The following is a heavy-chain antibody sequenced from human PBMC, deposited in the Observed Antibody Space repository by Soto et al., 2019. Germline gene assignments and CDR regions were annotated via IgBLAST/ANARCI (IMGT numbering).Heavy chain of an antibody. D-gene: IGHD3-3*01. J-gene: IGHJ6*02. CDR2: IVPRFGSP. Sequence: QVQLVQSGAEMRKPGSSLRFSCKASGGTFSAFAFSCVRQAPGQGLEWMGGIVPRFGSPNYAQKFGGRVTISADTSTSTVYMEVSSLRFDDTAVYFGERDRIQLRLSTYSFNGMEVWGQGATITVS. CDR3: ERDRIQLRLSTYSFNGMEV. CDR1: GGTFSAFA. V-gene: IGHV1-69*06.